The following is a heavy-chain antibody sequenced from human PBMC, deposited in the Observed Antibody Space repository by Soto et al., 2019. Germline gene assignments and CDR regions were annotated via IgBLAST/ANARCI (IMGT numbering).Heavy chain of an antibody. CDR1: GYTFTSYA. Sequence: ASVKVSCKASGYTFTSYAICWVRQATGQGLEWMGGMIPNFGTSGYAQKFRGRVTMTRDASISTAHMELSSLRSEDTAVYYCARRAETNGWNGFGDDKYYFDFWGQGTLVTVSS. CDR3: ARRAETNGWNGFGDDKYYFDF. V-gene: IGHV1-8*01. CDR2: MIPNFGTS. D-gene: IGHD1-1*01. J-gene: IGHJ4*01.